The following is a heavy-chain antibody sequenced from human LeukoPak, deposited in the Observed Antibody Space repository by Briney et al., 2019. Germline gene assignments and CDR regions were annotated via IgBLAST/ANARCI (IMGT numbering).Heavy chain of an antibody. Sequence: SETLSLTCTVSGGSISSYYWSWIRQPPGKGLEWIGYIYYSGSTNYNPSLKSRVTISVDTSKDQFSLKLSSVTAADTAVYYCARHYGVGSSSARFDNWGQGTLVTVSS. D-gene: IGHD6-6*01. CDR2: IYYSGST. V-gene: IGHV4-59*08. CDR1: GGSISSYY. CDR3: ARHYGVGSSSARFDN. J-gene: IGHJ4*02.